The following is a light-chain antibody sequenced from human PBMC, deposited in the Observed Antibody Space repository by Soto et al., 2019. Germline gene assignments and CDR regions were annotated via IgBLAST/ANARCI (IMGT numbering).Light chain of an antibody. CDR2: RNN. CDR1: SSNIGNNY. CDR3: AAWDDSLSGWL. Sequence: QSVLTQPPSASGTPGQRVIISCSGSSSNIGNNYVHWYQQFPGTAPKLLIYRNNQRPSGVPDRFSGSKSDTSASLAISGLRSEDESDYYCAAWDDSLSGWLFGGGTKLTVL. V-gene: IGLV1-47*01. J-gene: IGLJ3*02.